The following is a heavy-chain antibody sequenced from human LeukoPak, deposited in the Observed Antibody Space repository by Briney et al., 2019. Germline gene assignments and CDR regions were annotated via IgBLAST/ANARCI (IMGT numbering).Heavy chain of an antibody. D-gene: IGHD6-19*01. CDR3: AIDARESSGRKFDY. V-gene: IGHV3-21*01. CDR2: ISSSSSYI. J-gene: IGHJ4*02. Sequence: GGSLRLSCAASGFTFSSYSMNWVRQAPGKGLEWVSSISSSSSYIPYADSLRGRFTISRDNAKNSLYLQMNSLRAEDTAVYYCAIDARESSGRKFDYWGQGTLVTVSS. CDR1: GFTFSSYS.